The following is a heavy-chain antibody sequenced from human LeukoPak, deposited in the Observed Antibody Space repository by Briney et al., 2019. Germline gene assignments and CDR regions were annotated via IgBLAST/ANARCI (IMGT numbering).Heavy chain of an antibody. CDR3: ARAYNWRLDY. CDR2: IYYDGST. J-gene: IGHJ4*02. V-gene: IGHV4-59*01. Sequence: SETLSLTCIVSGASISTYYWSWIRQPPGKGLEWIGYIYYDGSTNYNPSLKSRVSISVDTSKNQFSLKLSSVTAADTAVYYCARAYNWRLDYWGQGTLVTVSS. D-gene: IGHD1-20*01. CDR1: GASISTYY.